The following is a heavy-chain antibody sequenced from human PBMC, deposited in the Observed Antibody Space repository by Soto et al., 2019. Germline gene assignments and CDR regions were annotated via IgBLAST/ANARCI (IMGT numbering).Heavy chain of an antibody. CDR3: ARRYGYSFDY. D-gene: IGHD1-1*01. CDR2: IYYSGCT. CDR1: GGSIGTYY. J-gene: IGHJ4*02. V-gene: IGHV4-59*08. Sequence: SETLSLTCTVSGGSIGTYYWSWIRQPPGKGLEWIGYIYYSGCTNYNPSLKSRVTISVDTSKNQFSLKLSSVTAADTAVHYCARRYGYSFDYWGQGTLVTVSS.